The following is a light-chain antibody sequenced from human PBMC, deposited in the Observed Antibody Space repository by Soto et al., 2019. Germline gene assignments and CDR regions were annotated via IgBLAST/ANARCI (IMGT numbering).Light chain of an antibody. CDR2: EVT. Sequence: QSALTQPASVSGSPGQSITISCTGTSRDVGGYNYVSWYQQLPGEAPKLMIYEVTNRPSGVSNRFSGSKSGNTASLTISGLQTEDEADYYCGSYTSNSTLTFAGGTQLTVL. J-gene: IGLJ2*01. CDR3: GSYTSNSTLT. V-gene: IGLV2-14*01. CDR1: SRDVGGYNY.